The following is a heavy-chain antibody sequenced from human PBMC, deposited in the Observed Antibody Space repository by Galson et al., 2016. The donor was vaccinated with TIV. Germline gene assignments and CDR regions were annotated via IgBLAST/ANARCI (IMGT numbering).Heavy chain of an antibody. D-gene: IGHD6-13*01. CDR2: IKSKTAGGTQ. V-gene: IGHV3-15*01. J-gene: IGHJ6*02. CDR1: GFTFSNAW. CDR3: TPARIAATGWYYSGMDV. Sequence: SLRLSCAASGFTFSNAWMSWVRQAPGKGLEWVGRIKSKTAGGTQDYAAPVKGRITIPRDDSTNTLYLQMNSLKTEDTAVYYCTPARIAATGWYYSGMDVWGQGTTVTVSS.